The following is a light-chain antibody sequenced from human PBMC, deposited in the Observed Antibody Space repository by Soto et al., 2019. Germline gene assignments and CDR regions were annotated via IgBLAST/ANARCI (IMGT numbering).Light chain of an antibody. Sequence: EIVMTQSPATLSVSPGERATLSCRASQSVRSNLAWYQQKPGQAPRLLIYGASTRATGIPARFSGSGSGTEFTLTISSLKSEDFAVYYCQQYNNWPPIFTFGPGTKVDIK. J-gene: IGKJ3*01. CDR1: QSVRSN. V-gene: IGKV3-15*01. CDR2: GAS. CDR3: QQYNNWPPIFT.